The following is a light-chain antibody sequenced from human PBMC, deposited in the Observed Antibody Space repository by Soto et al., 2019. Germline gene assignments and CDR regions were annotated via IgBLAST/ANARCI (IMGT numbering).Light chain of an antibody. Sequence: VGDRVTITCRASQSISSYLNWYQQKPGKAPKLLIYAASSLQSGVPSRFSGSGSGTDFTLTISSLQPEDFATYYCQQSYSTPPFTFGQGTKVDI. V-gene: IGKV1-39*01. CDR3: QQSYSTPPFT. J-gene: IGKJ3*01. CDR1: QSISSY. CDR2: AAS.